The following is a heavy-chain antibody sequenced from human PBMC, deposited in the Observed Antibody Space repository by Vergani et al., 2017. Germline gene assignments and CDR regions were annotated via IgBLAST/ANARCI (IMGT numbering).Heavy chain of an antibody. CDR1: GDSVSSNSAG. D-gene: IGHD6-25*01. CDR3: TRDLGNYIPAPGYYFDY. Sequence: QVQLQQSGPGLVKPSQTLSLTCAISGDSVSSNSAGWNWFRRSPSRGLEWLGRTYYRSKWYNDYALSVKSRITINPDTSKNQFSLQLSSVTPEDTAVYYCTRDLGNYIPAPGYYFDYWSQGTLVTVSS. J-gene: IGHJ4*02. V-gene: IGHV6-1*01. CDR2: TYYRSKWYN.